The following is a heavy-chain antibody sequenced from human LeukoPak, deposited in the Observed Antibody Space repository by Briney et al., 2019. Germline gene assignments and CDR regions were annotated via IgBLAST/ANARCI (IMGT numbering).Heavy chain of an antibody. CDR3: ARDQGDSSGWYGNAFDI. V-gene: IGHV1-69*04. Sequence: GASVKVSCKASGGTFSSYAISWVRQAPGQGLEWMGRIIPILGIANYAQKFQGRVTITADKSTSTAYMELSSLRSEDTAVYYCARDQGDSSGWYGNAFDIWGQGTMVTVSS. D-gene: IGHD6-19*01. CDR1: GGTFSSYA. CDR2: IIPILGIA. J-gene: IGHJ3*02.